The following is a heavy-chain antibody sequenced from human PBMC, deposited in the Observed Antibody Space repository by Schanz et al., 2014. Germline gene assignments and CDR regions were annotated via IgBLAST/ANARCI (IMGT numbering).Heavy chain of an antibody. D-gene: IGHD3-10*01. CDR1: GFTFSDHW. J-gene: IGHJ3*01. CDR3: ARDRGFMVTHNDALDL. V-gene: IGHV3-7*01. CDR2: IKGDSSEK. Sequence: VQLVESGGALVQPGGSLRLSCSASGFTFSDHWMSWVRQPPGKGLEWVANIKGDSSEKNYVDSVKGRFTISRDNSKNTLDLQMISLTSEDTAMYYCARDRGFMVTHNDALDLWGQGTMVSVSS.